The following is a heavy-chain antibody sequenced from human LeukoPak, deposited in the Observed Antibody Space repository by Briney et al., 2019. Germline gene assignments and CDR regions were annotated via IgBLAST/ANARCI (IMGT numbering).Heavy chain of an antibody. Sequence: ASVKVSCKASGGTFSSYAISWVRQAPGQGLEWMGRIIPILGIANYAQKFQGRVTMTEDTSTDTAYMELSSLRSEDTAVYYCATESGYDVFWGQGTLVTVSS. D-gene: IGHD5-12*01. CDR3: ATESGYDVF. J-gene: IGHJ4*02. CDR1: GGTFSSYA. CDR2: IIPILGIA. V-gene: IGHV1-69*04.